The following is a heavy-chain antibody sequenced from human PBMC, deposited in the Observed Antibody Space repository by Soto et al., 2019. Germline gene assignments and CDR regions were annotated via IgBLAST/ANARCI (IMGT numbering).Heavy chain of an antibody. CDR2: ISRDGSSK. J-gene: IGHJ4*01. CDR3: ARSRNGAVPDWINF. D-gene: IGHD2-8*01. CDR1: GFTFSRYA. Sequence: PGGSLRLSCAASGFTFSRYAMHWVRQAPGEGLEWVAVISRDGSSKYYGDSVKGRFTVSRDNSNNTLYLSMTSLRPDDTAVFYCARSRNGAVPDWINFWGQGTLVTASS. V-gene: IGHV3-30-3*01.